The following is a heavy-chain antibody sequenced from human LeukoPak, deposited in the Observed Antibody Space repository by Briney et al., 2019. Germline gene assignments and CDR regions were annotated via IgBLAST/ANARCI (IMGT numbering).Heavy chain of an antibody. CDR3: ASRGHFDY. CDR2: ISSSGSTM. V-gene: IGHV3-48*03. J-gene: IGHJ4*02. CDR1: GFTFSSYE. D-gene: IGHD5-24*01. Sequence: PGGSLRLSCAASGFTFSSYEMNWVRQAPGKGLEWVSFISSSGSTMYYADSVKGRFTISRDNAKNSLYLQMNSLRAEDTAVYYCASRGHFDYWGQGTLVTVSS.